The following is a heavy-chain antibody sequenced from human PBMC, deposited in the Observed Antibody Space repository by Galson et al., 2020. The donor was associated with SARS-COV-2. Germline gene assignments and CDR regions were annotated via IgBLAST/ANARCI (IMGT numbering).Heavy chain of an antibody. J-gene: IGHJ4*02. CDR2: MSASGVRT. Sequence: GGSLRLSCAASGFPFSSYAMSWVRQAPGKGLEWVSSMSASGVRTSYADSLKGRFTISRDNSKNTLYLQMNSLRAEDTAVYYCAKEEHSSGYYDIFDYWGQGTLVTVSS. CDR1: GFPFSSYA. D-gene: IGHD3-22*01. CDR3: AKEEHSSGYYDIFDY. V-gene: IGHV3-23*01.